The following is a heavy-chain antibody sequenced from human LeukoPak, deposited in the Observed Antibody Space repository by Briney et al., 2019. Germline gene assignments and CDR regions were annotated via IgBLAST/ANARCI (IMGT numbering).Heavy chain of an antibody. CDR3: ARGRHDITMIVVVMTSASYYLHV. V-gene: IGHV4-34*01. CDR2: INPSGST. Sequence: PSETLSLTCAVYGGSFSGYHWTWIRQSPGKGLEWIGDINPSGSTYYNPSLKSRLTISVDTSKNQFSLKLRSVTAADTAVYYCARGRHDITMIVVVMTSASYYLHVGRRGTTVTV. CDR1: GGSFSGYH. D-gene: IGHD3-22*01. J-gene: IGHJ6*03.